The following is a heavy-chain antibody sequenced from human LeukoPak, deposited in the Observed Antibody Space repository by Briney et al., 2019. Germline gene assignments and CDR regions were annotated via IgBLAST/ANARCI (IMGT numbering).Heavy chain of an antibody. CDR3: ARRSNMVRGVRLGSALDY. J-gene: IGHJ4*02. CDR1: GGSISSYY. V-gene: IGHV4-59*01. CDR2: IHYSGST. D-gene: IGHD3-10*01. Sequence: SETLSLTCSVSGGSISSYYWSWIRQPPGKGLEWIGYIHYSGSTNYNPSLKSRVTLSLDTSKNQFSLKLSSVTAADTAVYYCARRSNMVRGVRLGSALDYWGQGTLVTVSS.